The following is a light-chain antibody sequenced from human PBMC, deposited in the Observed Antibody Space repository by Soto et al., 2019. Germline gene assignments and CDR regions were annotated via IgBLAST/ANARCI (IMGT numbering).Light chain of an antibody. CDR3: QQYGNSGVT. J-gene: IGKJ3*01. Sequence: IVLTHSPGTLSLSPGERATLSCRASQSVNSNYLAWHQQKPGQAPRLLIYGVSSRATGIPDRFSGSGSGTDFTLTIIRLEPEDFAVYYCQQYGNSGVTFGPGTKVDI. CDR1: QSVNSNY. V-gene: IGKV3-20*01. CDR2: GVS.